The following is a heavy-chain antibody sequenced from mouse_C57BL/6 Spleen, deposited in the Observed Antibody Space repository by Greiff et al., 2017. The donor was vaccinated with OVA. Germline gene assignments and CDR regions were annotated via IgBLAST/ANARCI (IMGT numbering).Heavy chain of an antibody. CDR3: AREHYGSYFDY. D-gene: IGHD1-1*01. J-gene: IGHJ2*01. CDR1: GFTFSSYA. V-gene: IGHV5-4*01. CDR2: ISDGGSYT. Sequence: DVKLVESGGGLVKPGGSLKLSCAASGFTFSSYAMSWVRQTPEKRLEWVATISDGGSYTYYPDNVKGRFTISRDNAKNNLYLQMSHLKSEDTAMYYCAREHYGSYFDYWGQGTTLTVSS.